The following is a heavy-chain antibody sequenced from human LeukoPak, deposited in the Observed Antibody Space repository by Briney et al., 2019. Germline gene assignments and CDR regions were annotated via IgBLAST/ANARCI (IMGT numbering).Heavy chain of an antibody. J-gene: IGHJ6*02. CDR1: GYTFTSYD. CDR2: MNPNSGNT. D-gene: IGHD6-13*01. V-gene: IGHV1-8*01. Sequence: ASVKVSCKASGYTFTSYDINWVRQATGQGLEWMGWMNPNSGNTGYAQKFQGRVTMTRNTSISTAYMELSSLRSEDTAVYYCARVGYSSSWYGFNYYYGMDVWGQGTTVTVSS. CDR3: ARVGYSSSWYGFNYYYGMDV.